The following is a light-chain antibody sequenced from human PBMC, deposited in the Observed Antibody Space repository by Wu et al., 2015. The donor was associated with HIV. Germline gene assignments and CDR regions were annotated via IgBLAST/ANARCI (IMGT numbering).Light chain of an antibody. CDR1: QRLSSRS. CDR3: QQYGDSPIT. J-gene: IGKJ5*01. Sequence: EIVLRQFPSTQSLSPGERALFSCRASQRLSSRSLAWYQQKRGQPPRLLIPGASIRATGIPDKFSGAGAGTDFSLIISGLEPEDSAVYYCQQYGDSPITFGQGTRLEIK. CDR2: GAS. V-gene: IGKV3-20*01.